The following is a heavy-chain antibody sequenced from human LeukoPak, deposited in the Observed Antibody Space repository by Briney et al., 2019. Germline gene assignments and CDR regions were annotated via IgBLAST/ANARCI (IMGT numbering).Heavy chain of an antibody. J-gene: IGHJ4*02. CDR2: INAGNGNT. CDR3: ARVGSSWDPLDY. V-gene: IGHV1-3*01. Sequence: ASVTVSCKASGYTFTSYAMHWVRQAPGQRLEWMGWINAGNGNTKYSQKFQGRVTITRDTSASTAYMELSSLRSEDTAVYYCARVGSSWDPLDYWGQGTLVTVSS. D-gene: IGHD6-13*01. CDR1: GYTFTSYA.